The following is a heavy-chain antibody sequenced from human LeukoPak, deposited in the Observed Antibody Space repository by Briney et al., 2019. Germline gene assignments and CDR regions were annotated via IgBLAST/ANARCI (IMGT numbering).Heavy chain of an antibody. CDR2: VRSKAYGGTT. J-gene: IGHJ6*02. D-gene: IGHD5-18*01. Sequence: GGSLRLSCTASGFILADHAMAWVRQAPGKGLECVGFVRSKAYGGTTEYATSVKGRFTISRDGSESIVYLQMNSLKTEDTAVYYCTRGPILLWLHNGIDVWGQGTTVIVSS. V-gene: IGHV3-49*04. CDR3: TRGPILLWLHNGIDV. CDR1: GFILADHA.